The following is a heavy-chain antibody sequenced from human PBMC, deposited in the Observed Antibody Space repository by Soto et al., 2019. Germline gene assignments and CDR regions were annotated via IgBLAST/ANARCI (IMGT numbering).Heavy chain of an antibody. CDR3: ASRPERWTTWYFDY. D-gene: IGHD4-17*01. CDR2: IYYSGST. V-gene: IGHV4-59*08. Sequence: QVQLQESGPGLVKPSETLSLTCSVSGGSISSNYWNWIRQPPGKGLEWIGYIYYSGSTNYNPSLRTRLTISLDTSQNQFSLKLRAVTAADTAVYYCASRPERWTTWYFDYWSQGTLVTVSS. J-gene: IGHJ4*02. CDR1: GGSISSNY.